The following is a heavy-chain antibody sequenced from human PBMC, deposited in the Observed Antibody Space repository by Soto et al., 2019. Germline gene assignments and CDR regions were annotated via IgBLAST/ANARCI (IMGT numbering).Heavy chain of an antibody. CDR2: IIPIFGTA. V-gene: IGHV1-69*13. J-gene: IGHJ3*02. D-gene: IGHD2-15*01. CDR3: ARFLHVVAAKPKNAFDI. CDR1: GGTFSSYA. Sequence: SVKVSCKASGGTFSSYAISWVRQAPGQGLEWMGGIIPIFGTANYAQKFQGRVTITADESTSTAYMELSSLRSEDTAVYYCARFLHVVAAKPKNAFDIWGQGTMVTVSS.